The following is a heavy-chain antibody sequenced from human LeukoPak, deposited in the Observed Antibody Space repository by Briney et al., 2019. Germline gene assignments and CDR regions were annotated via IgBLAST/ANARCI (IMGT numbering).Heavy chain of an antibody. D-gene: IGHD3-3*01. Sequence: GGSLRLSCAASGFTFSSYGMHWVRQAPGKGPEWVAFIWYDGSNKYYGDSAKGRFTISRDNSKNTLYLQMNSLRAEDTAVYYCAREGVRFLFDPWGQGTLVTVSS. V-gene: IGHV3-33*08. CDR2: IWYDGSNK. CDR3: AREGVRFLFDP. J-gene: IGHJ5*02. CDR1: GFTFSSYG.